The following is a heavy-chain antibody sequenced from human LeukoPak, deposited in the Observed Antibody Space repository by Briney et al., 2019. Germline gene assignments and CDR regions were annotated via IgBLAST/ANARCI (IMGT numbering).Heavy chain of an antibody. CDR2: ISAYNGNT. J-gene: IGHJ6*03. D-gene: IGHD3-3*01. CDR3: ARDGVAIFGVVGATAYYMDV. V-gene: IGHV1-18*01. Sequence: ASVKVSCKASGYTFTSYGISWVRQAPGQGLEWMGWISAYNGNTNYAQKLQGRVTMTTDTSTSTAYMELRSLRSDDTAVYYCARDGVAIFGVVGATAYYMDVWGKGTTVTVSS. CDR1: GYTFTSYG.